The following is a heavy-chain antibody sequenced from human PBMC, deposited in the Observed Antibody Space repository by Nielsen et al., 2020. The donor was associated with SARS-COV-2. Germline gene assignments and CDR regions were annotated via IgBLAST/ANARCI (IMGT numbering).Heavy chain of an antibody. CDR1: GGSISSYY. V-gene: IGHV4-59*01. CDR2: IYYSGST. D-gene: IGHD5-18*01. Sequence: SETLSLTCTVSGGSISSYYWSWIRQPPGKGLEWIGYIYYSGSTNYNPSLKSRVTISVDTSKNQFSLKLSSVTAADTAVYYCARGKRSYGYSYWGQGTLVTVSS. J-gene: IGHJ4*02. CDR3: ARGKRSYGYSY.